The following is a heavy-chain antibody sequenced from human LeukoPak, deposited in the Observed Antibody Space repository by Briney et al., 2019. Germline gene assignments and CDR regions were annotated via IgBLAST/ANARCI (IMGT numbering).Heavy chain of an antibody. CDR2: IYSSGTT. V-gene: IGHV4-4*07. CDR3: ASGSSGYDP. J-gene: IGHJ5*02. Sequence: SETLSLTCTVAGGSISNYYWSWIRQHAGKGLEWIGRIYSSGTTIYNPSLKSRVTMSVDTSKNQFSLKLSSVTAADTAVYYCASGSSGYDPWGQGTLVTVSS. D-gene: IGHD5-12*01. CDR1: GGSISNYY.